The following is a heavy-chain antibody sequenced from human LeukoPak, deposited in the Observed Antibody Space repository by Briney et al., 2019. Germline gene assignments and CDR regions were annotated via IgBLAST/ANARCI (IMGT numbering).Heavy chain of an antibody. CDR1: GFTVSRYA. CDR3: AKDESKADHAFDI. Sequence: SGGSLRLSWAASGFTVSRYAMSWVRQPPGKGREWVSAISGSCGSTYYAASAQGPFTISRENSKNTLYLQMNSLRAEDTAVYYCAKDESKADHAFDIWGQGTMVTVSS. J-gene: IGHJ3*02. V-gene: IGHV3-23*01. CDR2: ISGSCGST.